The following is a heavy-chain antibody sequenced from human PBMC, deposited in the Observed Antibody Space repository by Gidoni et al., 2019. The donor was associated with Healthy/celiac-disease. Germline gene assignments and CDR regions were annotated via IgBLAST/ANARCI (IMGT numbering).Heavy chain of an antibody. D-gene: IGHD6-13*01. V-gene: IGHV3-21*01. CDR3: ARDLYSRSSSSPQGGH. CDR1: GFPFSSYS. Sequence: EVQLVESGGGLVKPGGSLRLSCSASGFPFSSYSMNWVRQAPGKGLEWVSSISSSSSDIYYADAVKGRFTISRDNAKNSLYLQMNSLRAEDTAVYYCARDLYSRSSSSPQGGHWGQGTLVTVSS. CDR2: ISSSSSDI. J-gene: IGHJ4*02.